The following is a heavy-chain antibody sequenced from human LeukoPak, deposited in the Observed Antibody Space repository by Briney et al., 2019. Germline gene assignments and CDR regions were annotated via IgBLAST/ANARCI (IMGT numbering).Heavy chain of an antibody. CDR2: ISSSSSYI. Sequence: GGSLRLSCAASGFTFSSYSMNWVRQAPGKGLEWVSSISSSSSYIYYADSVKGRFTISRDNSKNTLYLQMNSLRAEDTAVYYCAKDSGYDSGADYWGQGTLVTVSS. D-gene: IGHD5-12*01. V-gene: IGHV3-21*01. CDR3: AKDSGYDSGADY. CDR1: GFTFSSYS. J-gene: IGHJ4*02.